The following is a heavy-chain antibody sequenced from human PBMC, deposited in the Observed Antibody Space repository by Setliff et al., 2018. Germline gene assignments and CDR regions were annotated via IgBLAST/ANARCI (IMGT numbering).Heavy chain of an antibody. J-gene: IGHJ4*02. V-gene: IGHV3-11*01. CDR3: ATARRGYHYGSGSLFDD. CDR1: GESFSNNY. Sequence: LSLTCSVYGESFSNNYWSWVRQAPGKGLEWMSKISGGGTTIFYADSVRGRLTISRDNAKNSLYLQMSSLRTDDTALYYCATARRGYHYGSGSLFDDWGQGTLVTVSS. D-gene: IGHD3-10*01. CDR2: ISGGGTTI.